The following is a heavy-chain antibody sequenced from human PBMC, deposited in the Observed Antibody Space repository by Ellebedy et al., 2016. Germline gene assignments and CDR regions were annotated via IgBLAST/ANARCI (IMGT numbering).Heavy chain of an antibody. CDR2: ISSSSSYI. Sequence: GGSLRLSCAASGFTFSSYSMNWVRQAPGKGLEWVSSISSSSSYIYYADSVKGRFTISRDNAKNSLYLQMNSLRAEDTAVYYCARDVSGSYFFDYWGQGTLVTVSS. D-gene: IGHD1-26*01. J-gene: IGHJ4*02. V-gene: IGHV3-21*01. CDR3: ARDVSGSYFFDY. CDR1: GFTFSSYS.